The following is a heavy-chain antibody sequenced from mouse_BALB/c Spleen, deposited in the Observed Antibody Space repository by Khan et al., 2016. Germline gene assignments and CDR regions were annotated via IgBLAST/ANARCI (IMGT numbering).Heavy chain of an antibody. Sequence: VQLKESGGGLVKPGGSLKLSCAASGFTFSDYYMYWFRQTPEKRLEWVAYISNGGGSTYYPDTVKGRFTISRDNAKNTLYLQMSRLKSEDTAMYYCARHDDYFDYWGQGTTLTVSS. V-gene: IGHV5-12*01. CDR1: GFTFSDYY. CDR2: ISNGGGST. J-gene: IGHJ2*01. D-gene: IGHD2-3*01. CDR3: ARHDDYFDY.